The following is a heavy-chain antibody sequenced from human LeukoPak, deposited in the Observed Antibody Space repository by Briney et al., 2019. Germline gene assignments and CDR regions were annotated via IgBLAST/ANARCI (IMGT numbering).Heavy chain of an antibody. J-gene: IGHJ4*02. CDR2: IYYSGST. CDR1: GGSISSSSYY. Sequence: SETLSLTCTVSGGSISSSSYYWGWIRQPPGKGLEWIGSIYYSGSTYYNPSLKSRVTISVDTSKNQFSLKLSSVTAADTAVYYCARERWELLGGANFDYWGQGTLVTVSS. V-gene: IGHV4-39*07. CDR3: ARERWELLGGANFDY. D-gene: IGHD1-26*01.